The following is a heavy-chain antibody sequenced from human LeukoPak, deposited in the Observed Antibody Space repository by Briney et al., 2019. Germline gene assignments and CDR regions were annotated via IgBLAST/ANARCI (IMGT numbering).Heavy chain of an antibody. Sequence: GASVKVSCKASGYTFTGYYMHWVRQAPGQGLEWMGWIDPNSGGTNYAQKFQGRVTMTRDTSISTAYMELSRLRSDDTAVYYCARSPERTTNRINQRQYFQHWGQGTLVTVSS. CDR3: ARSPERTTNRINQRQYFQH. D-gene: IGHD1-7*01. CDR2: IDPNSGGT. CDR1: GYTFTGYY. J-gene: IGHJ1*01. V-gene: IGHV1-2*02.